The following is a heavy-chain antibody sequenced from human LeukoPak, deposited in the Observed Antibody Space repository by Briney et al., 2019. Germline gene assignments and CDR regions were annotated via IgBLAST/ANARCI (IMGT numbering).Heavy chain of an antibody. CDR2: IKQDGSEK. J-gene: IGHJ4*02. V-gene: IGHV3-7*01. CDR3: ARTLLPYSYYDYVWGSYRYNGGPFDY. CDR1: GFTFSSYW. D-gene: IGHD3-16*02. Sequence: GGSLRLSCVASGFTFSSYWMSWVRQAPGKGLEWVANIKQDGSEKYYVDSVKGRFTISRDNAKNSLYLQMNSLRAEDTAVYYCARTLLPYSYYDYVWGSYRYNGGPFDYWGQGTLVTVSS.